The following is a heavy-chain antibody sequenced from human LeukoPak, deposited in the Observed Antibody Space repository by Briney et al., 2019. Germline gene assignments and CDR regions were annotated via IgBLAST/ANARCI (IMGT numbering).Heavy chain of an antibody. CDR3: ARRGYYDFWSGLDAFDI. Sequence: GGSLRLSCAASGFTFSSYWMSWVRQAAGKGLEWVANIKQDGSEKYYVDSVKGRFTISRDNAKNSLYLQMNSLRAEDTAVYYCARRGYYDFWSGLDAFDIWGQGTMVTVSS. V-gene: IGHV3-7*01. CDR2: IKQDGSEK. CDR1: GFTFSSYW. D-gene: IGHD3-3*01. J-gene: IGHJ3*02.